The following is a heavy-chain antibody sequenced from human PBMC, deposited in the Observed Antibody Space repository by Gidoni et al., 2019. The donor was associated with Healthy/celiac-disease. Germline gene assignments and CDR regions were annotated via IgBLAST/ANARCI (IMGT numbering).Heavy chain of an antibody. CDR1: GGSFSGYY. D-gene: IGHD6-13*01. Sequence: QVQLQQWGAGLLTPSATLSLTCAVYGGSFSGYYWSWIRQPPGKGLEWIGEINHSGSTNHNPSLKSRVTIAVDTSKNQFSLKLSSVTAADTAVYYCARGCSTYFDYWGQGTLVTVSS. CDR3: ARGCSTYFDY. V-gene: IGHV4-34*01. CDR2: INHSGST. J-gene: IGHJ4*02.